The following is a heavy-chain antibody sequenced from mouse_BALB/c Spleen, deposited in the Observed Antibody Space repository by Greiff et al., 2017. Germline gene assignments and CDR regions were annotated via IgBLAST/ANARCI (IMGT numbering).Heavy chain of an antibody. Sequence: DVQLVESGGGLVKPGGSLKLSCAASGFTFSSYAMSWVRQTPEKRLEWVASISSGGSTYYPDSVKGRFTISRDNARNILYLQMSSLRSEDTAMYYCARGIYYDYGGAMDYWGQGTSVTVSS. CDR2: ISSGGST. D-gene: IGHD2-4*01. CDR3: ARGIYYDYGGAMDY. CDR1: GFTFSSYA. V-gene: IGHV5-6-5*01. J-gene: IGHJ4*01.